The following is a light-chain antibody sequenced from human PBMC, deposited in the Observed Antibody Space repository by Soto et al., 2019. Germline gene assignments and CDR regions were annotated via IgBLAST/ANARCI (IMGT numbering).Light chain of an antibody. V-gene: IGKV1-39*01. CDR2: GVS. CDR3: QQSYTAPSIT. CDR1: QSISSS. Sequence: DIQMTQSPSSLSASVGDKVTITFGASQSISSSLNWYQQKSGKAPNLLIYGVSRLQGGVPSRFSGSGSGTDFTLSISSLQPEDFATYYCQQSYTAPSITFGQGTRLEIK. J-gene: IGKJ5*01.